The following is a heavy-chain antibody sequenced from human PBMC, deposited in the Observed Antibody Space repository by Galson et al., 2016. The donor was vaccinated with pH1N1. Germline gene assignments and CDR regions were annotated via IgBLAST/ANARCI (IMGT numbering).Heavy chain of an antibody. CDR2: IDTSGTET. Sequence: SLRLSCAASGFTFSRYGMTWVRQAPGKGLEWVAAIDTSGTETYSADPVKGRFTISRDNSRNTLFLQMNSLRADDTAVYYCVKGERLDIETPISLDFYYHMDVWGTGTTVTVSS. CDR3: VKGERLDIETPISLDFYYHMDV. CDR1: GFTFSRYG. J-gene: IGHJ6*03. V-gene: IGHV3-23*05. D-gene: IGHD2-21*02.